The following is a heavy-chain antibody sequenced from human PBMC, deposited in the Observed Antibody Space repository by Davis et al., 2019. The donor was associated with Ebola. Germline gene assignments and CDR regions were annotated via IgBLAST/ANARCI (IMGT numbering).Heavy chain of an antibody. CDR2: IYYSGST. V-gene: IGHV4-39*07. CDR3: ARGSHIVVVTAVDV. CDR1: GGSISSSSYY. D-gene: IGHD2-21*02. Sequence: SETLSLTCTVSGGSISSSSYYWGWIRQPPGKGLEWIGSIYYSGSTYYNPSLKSRVTISVDTSKNQFSLKLSSVTAADTAVYYCARGSHIVVVTAVDVWGQGTTVTVSS. J-gene: IGHJ6*02.